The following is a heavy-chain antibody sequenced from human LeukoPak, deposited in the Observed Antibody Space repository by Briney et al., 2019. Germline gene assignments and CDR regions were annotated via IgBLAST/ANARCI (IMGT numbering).Heavy chain of an antibody. CDR2: IKQDGSEK. J-gene: IGHJ6*02. CDR3: AKGSTLYPYGMDV. D-gene: IGHD3-10*01. Sequence: GGSLRLSCAASGFTFSSYWMSWVRQAPGKGLEWVANIKQDGSEKYYLDSVKGRFTISRDNSKNSLYLQMNSLRPEDTALYYCAKGSTLYPYGMDVWGQGTTVTVSS. CDR1: GFTFSSYW. V-gene: IGHV3-7*03.